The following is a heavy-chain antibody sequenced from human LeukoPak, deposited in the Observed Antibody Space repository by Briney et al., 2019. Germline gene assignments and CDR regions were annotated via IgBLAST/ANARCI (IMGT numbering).Heavy chain of an antibody. CDR3: AGHYYDSSGYYYFDY. CDR1: GYTFTGYY. CDR2: INPNSGGT. D-gene: IGHD3-22*01. J-gene: IGHJ4*02. Sequence: ASVKVSCKASGYTFTGYYMHWVRQAPGQGLEWMGWINPNSGGTNYAQKLQGRVTMTTDTSTSTAYMELRSLRSDDTAVYYCAGHYYDSSGYYYFDYWGQGTLVTVSS. V-gene: IGHV1-2*02.